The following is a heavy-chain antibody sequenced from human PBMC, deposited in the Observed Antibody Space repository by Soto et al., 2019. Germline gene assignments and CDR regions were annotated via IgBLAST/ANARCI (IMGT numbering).Heavy chain of an antibody. CDR3: AREKGYISGPKNFGY. D-gene: IGHD5-12*01. CDR1: GASISSGDYF. Sequence: SETLSLTCTVSGASISSGDYFWSWIRQSPGKGLEWIGYIYDSGSSYYNPSLKSRVTMSVDTSKNQFSLKLSSVTAADTAVYYCAREKGYISGPKNFGYWGQGTLVTVSS. V-gene: IGHV4-30-4*01. J-gene: IGHJ4*02. CDR2: IYDSGSS.